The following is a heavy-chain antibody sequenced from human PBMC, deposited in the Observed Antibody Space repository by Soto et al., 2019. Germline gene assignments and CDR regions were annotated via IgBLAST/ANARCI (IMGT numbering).Heavy chain of an antibody. CDR3: ARDAGYDSSGYKWSWFDY. D-gene: IGHD3-22*01. CDR1: GFTFSSYA. Sequence: GGSLRLACAASGFTFSSYAMHWVRQAPGKGLEWVAVISYDGSNKYYADSVKGRFTISRDNSKNTLYLQMNSLRAEDTAVYYCARDAGYDSSGYKWSWFDYCGQGTLVTVSS. V-gene: IGHV3-30-3*01. J-gene: IGHJ4*02. CDR2: ISYDGSNK.